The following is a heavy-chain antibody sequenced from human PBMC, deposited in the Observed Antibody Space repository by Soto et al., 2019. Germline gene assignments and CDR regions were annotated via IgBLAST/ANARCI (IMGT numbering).Heavy chain of an antibody. V-gene: IGHV4-30-4*01. CDR1: GGSISSDYYY. CDR3: ARGGAIAEFYFDS. J-gene: IGHJ4*02. Sequence: QVPLQESGPGLVKPSETLSLTCTVSGGSISSDYYYWSWIRQPPGRGLEWIGYIYYSGRTYYNPSLKSRLIISVDTSKNRFSLGLSSVTAADTAVYYCARGGAIAEFYFDSWGQGILVSVSS. CDR2: IYYSGRT. D-gene: IGHD1-26*01.